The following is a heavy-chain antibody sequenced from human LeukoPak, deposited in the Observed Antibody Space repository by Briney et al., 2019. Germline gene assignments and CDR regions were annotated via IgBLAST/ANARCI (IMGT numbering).Heavy chain of an antibody. CDR2: IWHDGSNK. J-gene: IGHJ4*02. V-gene: IGHV3-33*01. Sequence: GGSLRLSCAASGFIFSTYGMHWVRQAPGKGLEWVAVIWHDGSNKYYVDSVKGRFTISRDNSKNTVFLQMNSLRAEGTAVYYCARGPHIVVVTAIDYWGQGTLVTVTS. D-gene: IGHD2-21*02. CDR3: ARGPHIVVVTAIDY. CDR1: GFIFSTYG.